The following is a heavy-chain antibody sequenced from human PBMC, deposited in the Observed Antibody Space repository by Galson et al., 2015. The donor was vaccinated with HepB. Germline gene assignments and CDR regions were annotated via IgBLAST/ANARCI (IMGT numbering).Heavy chain of an antibody. CDR1: GGSLSDDY. Sequence: ETLSLTCAVYGGSLSDDYWSWIRQPPGKGLAWMGEINDSGNTNDNPSLKSRVSMSVDTSKKQISLKLTSVTAADTAVYYCARIVAVAGAPPFDDWGQGTLVIVSS. CDR3: ARIVAVAGAPPFDD. D-gene: IGHD6-19*01. CDR2: INDSGNT. V-gene: IGHV4-34*01. J-gene: IGHJ4*02.